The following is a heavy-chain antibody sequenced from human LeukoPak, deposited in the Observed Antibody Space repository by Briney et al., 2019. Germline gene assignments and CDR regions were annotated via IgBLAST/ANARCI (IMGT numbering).Heavy chain of an antibody. V-gene: IGHV5-51*01. D-gene: IGHD6-13*01. CDR2: IYPGDSDT. CDR3: ARHMGSSSWYLYDY. Sequence: GESLKISCKGSGYTFTNHWIGWVRQMPGKGLEWMGIIYPGDSDTRYSPSFQGQVTISADKSISTAYLQWSSLKASDTAMYYCARHMGSSSWYLYDYWGQGTLVTVSS. J-gene: IGHJ4*02. CDR1: GYTFTNHW.